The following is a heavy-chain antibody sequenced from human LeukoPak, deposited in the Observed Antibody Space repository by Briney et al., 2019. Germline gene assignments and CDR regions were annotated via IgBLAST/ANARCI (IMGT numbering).Heavy chain of an antibody. CDR1: GGSISSYY. J-gene: IGHJ4*02. D-gene: IGHD4-17*01. Sequence: TSETLPLTCTVSGGSISSYYWSWIRQPPGKGLEWIGYIYYSGSTNYNPSLKSRVTISVDTSKNQFSLKLSSVTAADTAVYYCARGAYGDPTSFDYWGQGTLVTVSS. CDR2: IYYSGST. CDR3: ARGAYGDPTSFDY. V-gene: IGHV4-59*01.